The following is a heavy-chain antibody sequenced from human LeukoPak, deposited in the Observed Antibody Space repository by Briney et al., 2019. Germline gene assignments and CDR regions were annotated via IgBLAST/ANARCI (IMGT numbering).Heavy chain of an antibody. CDR1: GGSISDYY. CDR3: ATIAVAGTIGDY. Sequence: PSETLSLTCTVSGGSISDYYWSWIRQPAGKGLEWIGRIYTSGSTNYNPSLKSRVTISVDKSKNQFSLKLSSVTAADTAVYYCATIAVAGTIGDYWGQGTLVTVSS. J-gene: IGHJ4*02. D-gene: IGHD6-19*01. V-gene: IGHV4-4*07. CDR2: IYTSGST.